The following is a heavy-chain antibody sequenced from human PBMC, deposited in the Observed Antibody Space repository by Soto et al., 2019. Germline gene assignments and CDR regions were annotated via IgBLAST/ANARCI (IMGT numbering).Heavy chain of an antibody. Sequence: SETLSLTCSVSGVSVSDYHWTWIRLTPKKELQWIGFIHYNGRTDSSPSLKSRVTISLDMSKNHVSLILKSVNIADSAIYYCARGPPFYWGQGTLVTVSS. CDR3: ARGPPFY. J-gene: IGHJ1*01. V-gene: IGHV4-59*02. CDR1: GVSVSDYH. CDR2: IHYNGRT.